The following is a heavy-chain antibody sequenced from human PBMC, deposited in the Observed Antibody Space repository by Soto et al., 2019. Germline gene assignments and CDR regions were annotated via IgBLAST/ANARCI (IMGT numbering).Heavy chain of an antibody. CDR2: INKSGCS. J-gene: IGHJ4*02. V-gene: IGHV4-59*01. CDR3: ARGETWHLVDY. CDR1: DDSISERY. D-gene: IGHD6-6*01. Sequence: QVQLQESGPALVKPSGTLSLTCSVSDDSISERYWCWIRQPPWERLEWIGSINKSGCSTYNPSLKSRAPLSVDTFEMLFSLSLWSVTAADTAVYYCARGETWHLVDYWGRGTLVTGSS.